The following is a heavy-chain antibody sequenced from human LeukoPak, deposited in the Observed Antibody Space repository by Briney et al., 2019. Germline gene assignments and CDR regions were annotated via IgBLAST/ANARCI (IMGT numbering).Heavy chain of an antibody. CDR2: IYHSGTT. Sequence: PSETLSLTCTVSDYSISSGYYWGWIRQPPGKGLECIGSIYHSGTTYYSPSLKSRVTISVDTSKNQFSLKLSSVTAADTAVYYCAREGPPITMIVVRGAFDIWGQGTMVTVSS. CDR1: DYSISSGYY. CDR3: AREGPPITMIVVRGAFDI. J-gene: IGHJ3*02. D-gene: IGHD3-22*01. V-gene: IGHV4-38-2*02.